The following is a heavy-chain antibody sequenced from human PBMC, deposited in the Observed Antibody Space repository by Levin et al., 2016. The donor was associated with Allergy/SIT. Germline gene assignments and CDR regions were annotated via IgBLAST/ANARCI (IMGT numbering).Heavy chain of an antibody. V-gene: IGHV1-69*01. CDR3: ATISGSQPGSSGRAYYYYMDV. Sequence: WVRQAPGQGLEWMGGIIPIFDAANYAQKFQGRVTITADESTSTAYMELSSLTSEDTAFYYCATISGSQPGSSGRAYYYYMDVWGKGTTVTVSS. CDR2: IIPIFDAA. D-gene: IGHD1-26*01. J-gene: IGHJ6*03.